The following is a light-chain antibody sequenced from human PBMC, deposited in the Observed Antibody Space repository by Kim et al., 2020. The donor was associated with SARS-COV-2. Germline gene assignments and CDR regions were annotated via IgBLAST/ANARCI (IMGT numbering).Light chain of an antibody. CDR2: YDS. CDR3: QVWDSSSDHRV. CDR1: NIGSKS. V-gene: IGLV3-21*04. Sequence: APGKTARITCGGNNIGSKSVLWYQQQPGQAPVLVIYYDSDRPSGIPERFSGSNSGNTATLTSRRVEAGDEADYYCQVWDSSSDHRVFGGGTQLTVL. J-gene: IGLJ3*02.